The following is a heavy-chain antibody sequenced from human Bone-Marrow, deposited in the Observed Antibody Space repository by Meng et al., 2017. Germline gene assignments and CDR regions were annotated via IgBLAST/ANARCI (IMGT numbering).Heavy chain of an antibody. CDR3: ARTTGYSSSWYETFFDY. V-gene: IGHV1-69*01. J-gene: IGHJ4*02. CDR1: GGTFSSYA. Sequence: VQLAQSGAEVKKPGSSVKASCKASGGTFSSYAISWVRQAPGQGLEWMGGIIPIFGTANYAQKFQGRVTITADESTSTAYMELSSLRSEDTAVYYCARTTGYSSSWYETFFDYWGQGTLVTVSS. CDR2: IIPIFGTA. D-gene: IGHD6-13*01.